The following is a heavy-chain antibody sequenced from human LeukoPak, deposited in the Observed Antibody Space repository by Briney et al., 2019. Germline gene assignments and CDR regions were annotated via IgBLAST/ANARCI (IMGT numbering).Heavy chain of an antibody. J-gene: IGHJ4*02. CDR3: ASTIVGTTPAVDY. Sequence: GGSLRLSCAASGFTFNNYAMTWVRQAPGKGQQWVSTISGSGGATYYADSVKGRFTISRDNSKNTLYVEMNSLRAEDTAVYYCASTIVGTTPAVDYWGQGTLVTVSS. CDR1: GFTFNNYA. CDR2: ISGSGGAT. V-gene: IGHV3-23*01. D-gene: IGHD1-26*01.